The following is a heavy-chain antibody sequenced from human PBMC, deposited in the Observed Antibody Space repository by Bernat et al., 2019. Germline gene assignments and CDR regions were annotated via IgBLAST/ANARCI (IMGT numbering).Heavy chain of an antibody. CDR3: AREGSSWYGDYFDY. D-gene: IGHD6-13*01. CDR1: GGSISSYY. V-gene: IGHV4-59*01. CDR2: IYYSGST. Sequence: QVQLQESGPGLVKPSETLSLTCTVSGGSISSYYWSWIRQPPGKGLEWSGYIYYSGSTNYNPSLKSRVTISVDTSKNQFSLKLSSVTAADTAVYYCAREGSSWYGDYFDYWGQGTLVTVSS. J-gene: IGHJ4*02.